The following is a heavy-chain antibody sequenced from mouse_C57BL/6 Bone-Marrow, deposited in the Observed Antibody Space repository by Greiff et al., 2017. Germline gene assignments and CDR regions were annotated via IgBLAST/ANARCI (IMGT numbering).Heavy chain of an antibody. Sequence: QVLLQQPGAELVKPGASVKLSCKASGYTFTSYWMHWVKQRPGQGLEWIGMIHPNSGSTNYNEKFKSKVTLTVDKSSSTAYMQLSSLTSEDSAVYYCAREIYYYGSSYFDYWGQGTTLTVSS. CDR1: GYTFTSYW. D-gene: IGHD1-1*01. CDR2: IHPNSGST. J-gene: IGHJ2*01. CDR3: AREIYYYGSSYFDY. V-gene: IGHV1-64*01.